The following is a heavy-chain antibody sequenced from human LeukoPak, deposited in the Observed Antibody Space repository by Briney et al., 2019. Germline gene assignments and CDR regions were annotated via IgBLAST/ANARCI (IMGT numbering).Heavy chain of an antibody. V-gene: IGHV3-74*01. D-gene: IGHD6-19*01. CDR1: GFTFRKTW. J-gene: IGHJ4*02. Sequence: DPGGSLRLSCSASGFTFRKTWMQWVRQAPGKGLVWVSQINDDGKITGYADSVKGRFTISRDNSKNTLYLQMNSLRAEDTAVYYCAKDEEQWLVVDYWGQGTLVTVSS. CDR3: AKDEEQWLVVDY. CDR2: INDDGKIT.